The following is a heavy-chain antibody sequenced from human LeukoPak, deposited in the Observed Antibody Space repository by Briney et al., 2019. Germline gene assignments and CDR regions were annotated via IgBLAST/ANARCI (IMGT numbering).Heavy chain of an antibody. CDR1: GFTFSTYR. Sequence: GGSLRLSCAASGFTFSTYRMNWVRQAPGKGLEWVSYFSSSSGTMYYADSVRGRFTISRDIAKNSLYLQMNSLRAEDTAVYYCATVGSSWFYGYWGQGTLVTASS. CDR3: ATVGSSWFYGY. D-gene: IGHD6-13*01. V-gene: IGHV3-48*01. J-gene: IGHJ4*02. CDR2: FSSSSGTM.